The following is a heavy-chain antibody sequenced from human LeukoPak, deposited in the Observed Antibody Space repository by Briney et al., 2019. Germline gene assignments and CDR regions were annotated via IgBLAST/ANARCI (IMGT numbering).Heavy chain of an antibody. J-gene: IGHJ3*02. Sequence: SETLSLTCTVSGGSISSYYWSWIRQPPGKGLEWIGYIYHSGSTYYNPSLKSRVTISVDRSKNQFSLKLSSVTAADTAVYYCARRIVGAKDDAFDIWGQGTMVTVSS. CDR3: ARRIVGAKDDAFDI. CDR1: GGSISSYY. CDR2: IYHSGST. D-gene: IGHD1-26*01. V-gene: IGHV4-59*12.